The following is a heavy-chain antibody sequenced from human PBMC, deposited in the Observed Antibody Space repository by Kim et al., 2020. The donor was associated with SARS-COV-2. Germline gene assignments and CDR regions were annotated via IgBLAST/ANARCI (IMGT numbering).Heavy chain of an antibody. J-gene: IGHJ4*02. CDR3: AKDPRIAAAGKGFDY. V-gene: IGHV3-23*01. D-gene: IGHD6-13*01. Sequence: DSVKGRFTISRENSKNTLYLQMNSLIAEDTAVYYCAKDPRIAAAGKGFDYWGQGTLVTVSS.